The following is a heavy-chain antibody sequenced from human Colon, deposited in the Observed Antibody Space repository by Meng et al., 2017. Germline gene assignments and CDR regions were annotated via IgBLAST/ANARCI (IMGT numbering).Heavy chain of an antibody. CDR1: GYTFTSYA. D-gene: IGHD5-18*01. Sequence: ASVKVSCKASGYTFTSYAMNWVRQAPGQGLEWMGWINTNTGNPTYAQGFTGRFVFSLDTSVSTAYLQISSLKAEDTAVYYCARVNVDTAMVAHPYYFDYWGQGNRVNGAS. J-gene: IGHJ4*02. CDR3: ARVNVDTAMVAHPYYFDY. CDR2: INTNTGNP. V-gene: IGHV7-4-1*02.